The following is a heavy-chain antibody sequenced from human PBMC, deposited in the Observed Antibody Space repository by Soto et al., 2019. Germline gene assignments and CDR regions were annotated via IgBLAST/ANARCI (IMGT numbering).Heavy chain of an antibody. Sequence: EVQLLESGGGLVQPGGSLRLSCAASAFTFTNYAMSWVRQAPGKGLEWVSAISGSGASTYYADFVKGRFTISRDNSKKTLYLQMNSLRAGDTAVFYLGSHLTAGQLGALYYWGQGTLVTVSS. V-gene: IGHV3-23*01. CDR1: AFTFTNYA. J-gene: IGHJ4*02. D-gene: IGHD3-16*02. CDR3: GSHLTAGQLGALYY. CDR2: ISGSGAST.